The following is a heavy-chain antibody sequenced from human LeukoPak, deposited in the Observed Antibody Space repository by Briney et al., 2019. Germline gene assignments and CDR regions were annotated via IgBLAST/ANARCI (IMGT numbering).Heavy chain of an antibody. V-gene: IGHV1-24*01. Sequence: ASVKVSCKVSGYTLTELSMRWVRQAPGKGLEWMGGFDPEDGETIYAQKFQGRVTMTEDTSTDTAYMELSSLRSEDTAVYYCATARQYYYDSSGHPYFDYWGQGTLVTVSS. CDR2: FDPEDGET. CDR1: GYTLTELS. J-gene: IGHJ4*02. D-gene: IGHD3-22*01. CDR3: ATARQYYYDSSGHPYFDY.